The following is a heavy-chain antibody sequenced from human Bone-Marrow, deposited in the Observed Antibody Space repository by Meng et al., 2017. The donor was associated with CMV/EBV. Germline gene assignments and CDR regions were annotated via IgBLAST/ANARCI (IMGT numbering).Heavy chain of an antibody. Sequence: SETLSLTCAVYGGSFSGYYWSWIRQPPGKGLEWIGEINHSGSTNYNPSLKSRVTITVDTSKNQFSLKLSSVTAADTAVYYCARGPKRVRGVVVLYYFDYWGQGTLVTVPS. J-gene: IGHJ4*02. V-gene: IGHV4-34*01. CDR3: ARGPKRVRGVVVLYYFDY. CDR1: GGSFSGYY. CDR2: INHSGST. D-gene: IGHD3-10*01.